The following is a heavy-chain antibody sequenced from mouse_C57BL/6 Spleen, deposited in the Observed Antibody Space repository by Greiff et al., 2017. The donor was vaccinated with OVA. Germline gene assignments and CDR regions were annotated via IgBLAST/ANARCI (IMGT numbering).Heavy chain of an antibody. V-gene: IGHV1-50*01. J-gene: IGHJ1*03. CDR1: GYTFTSYW. Sequence: QVQLKQPGAELVKPGASVKLSCKASGYTFTSYWMQWVKQRPGQGLEWIGEIDPSDSYTNYNQKFKGKATLTVDTSSSTAYMQLSSLTSEDSAVYYCARVFRPYWYFDVWGTGTTVTVSS. CDR3: ARVFRPYWYFDV. CDR2: IDPSDSYT.